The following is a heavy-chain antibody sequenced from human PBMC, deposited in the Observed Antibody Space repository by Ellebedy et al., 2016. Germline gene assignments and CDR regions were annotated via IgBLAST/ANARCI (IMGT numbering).Heavy chain of an antibody. V-gene: IGHV5-10-1*01. CDR2: IDPSDSYT. CDR3: ATHEGYCSSTSCYGGFWFDP. J-gene: IGHJ5*02. CDR1: GYSFNTYW. D-gene: IGHD2-2*01. Sequence: GESLKISCKGSGYSFNTYWIGWVRQMPGKGLEWMGRIDPSDSYTKYSPSFQGHVTISADKSISTAYLQWSSLKASDTAMYYCATHEGYCSSTSCYGGFWFDPWGQGTLVTVSS.